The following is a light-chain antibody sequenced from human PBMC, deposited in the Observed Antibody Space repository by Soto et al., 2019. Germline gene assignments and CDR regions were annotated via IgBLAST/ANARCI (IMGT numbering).Light chain of an antibody. CDR3: QQRSNWPPA. Sequence: EIVLTQSPATLSLSPGERATISCRASQSVSRYLAWYQQKPGQAPRLLIYDASNMATGIPARFSGSGSGTDFTLTISSLEPEDWAVYYCQQRSNWPPAFGGGTKVEIK. V-gene: IGKV3-11*01. CDR2: DAS. J-gene: IGKJ4*01. CDR1: QSVSRY.